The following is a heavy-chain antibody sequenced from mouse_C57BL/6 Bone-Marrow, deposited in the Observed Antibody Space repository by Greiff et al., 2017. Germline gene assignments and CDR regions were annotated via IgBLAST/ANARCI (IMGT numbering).Heavy chain of an antibody. CDR1: GYTFTDYY. J-gene: IGHJ3*01. V-gene: IGHV1-26*01. CDR3: ARGDLVLRSRFAY. CDR2: INPNNGGT. D-gene: IGHD1-1*01. Sequence: EVQLQQSGPELVKPGASVKISCKASGYTFTDYYMNWVKQSHGKSLEWIGDINPNNGGTSYNQKFKGKATLTVDKSSSTAYMELRSLTSEDSAVNYCARGDLVLRSRFAYWGQGTLVTVSA.